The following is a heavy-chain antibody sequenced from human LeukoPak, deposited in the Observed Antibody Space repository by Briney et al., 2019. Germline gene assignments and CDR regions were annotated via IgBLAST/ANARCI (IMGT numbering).Heavy chain of an antibody. Sequence: SETLSLTCTVSGGSISSSSYYWGWIRQPPGKGLEWIESIYYSGSTYYNPSLKSRVTISVDTSKNQFSLKLSSVTAADTAVYYCAREGYAFDIWGQGTMVTVSA. V-gene: IGHV4-39*07. CDR1: GGSISSSSYY. CDR2: IYYSGST. J-gene: IGHJ3*02. CDR3: AREGYAFDI.